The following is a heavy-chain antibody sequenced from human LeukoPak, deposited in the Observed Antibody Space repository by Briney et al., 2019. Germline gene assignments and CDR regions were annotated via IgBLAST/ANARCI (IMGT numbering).Heavy chain of an antibody. CDR3: ARAEISGGSGSYGYYYYYMDV. Sequence: GASVNVSCKASGYTFTRYGISWVGQAPGQRLEWMGWISAYNGNTNYAQKLQGRVTMTTDTSTSTAYMELRSLRSDDTAVYYCARAEISGGSGSYGYYYYYMDVWGKGTTVTISS. CDR1: GYTFTRYG. V-gene: IGHV1-18*01. D-gene: IGHD3-10*01. CDR2: ISAYNGNT. J-gene: IGHJ6*03.